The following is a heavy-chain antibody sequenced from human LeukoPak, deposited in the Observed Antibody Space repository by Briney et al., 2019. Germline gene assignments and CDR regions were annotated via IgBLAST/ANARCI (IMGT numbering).Heavy chain of an antibody. Sequence: ASVKVSRKASGYTFTSYGISWVRQAPGQGREWMGWISAYNGNTNYAQKLQGRVTMTTDTSTSTAYMELRSLRSDDTAVYYCARFIAVAGSDYWGQGTLVTVSS. CDR2: ISAYNGNT. D-gene: IGHD6-19*01. V-gene: IGHV1-18*01. CDR3: ARFIAVAGSDY. J-gene: IGHJ4*02. CDR1: GYTFTSYG.